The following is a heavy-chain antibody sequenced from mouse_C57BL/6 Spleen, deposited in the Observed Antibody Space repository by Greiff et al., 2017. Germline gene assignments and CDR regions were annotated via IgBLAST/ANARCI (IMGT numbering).Heavy chain of an antibody. V-gene: IGHV1-62-2*01. CDR2: FYPGSGSI. Sequence: VQLQQSGAELVKPGASVKLSCKASGYTFTEYTIHWVKQRPGQGLEWIGWFYPGSGSIKYNEKIKDKGTLTADKSSSTIYMELSRLTSEDSAVYFCARHEEYCGSSYGYFDVWGTGTTVTVSS. CDR1: GYTFTEYT. J-gene: IGHJ1*03. CDR3: ARHEEYCGSSYGYFDV. D-gene: IGHD1-1*01.